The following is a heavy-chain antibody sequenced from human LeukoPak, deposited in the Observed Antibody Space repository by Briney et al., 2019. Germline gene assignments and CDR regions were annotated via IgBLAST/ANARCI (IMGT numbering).Heavy chain of an antibody. Sequence: GASVKVSCKASGGTFSSYAISWVRQAPGQGLEWMGWISTYNGNTNYAQKLQGRVTMTTDTSTSTAYMELRSLRSDDTAVYYCASVGLLYYFDYWGQGTLVTVSS. CDR2: ISTYNGNT. CDR3: ASVGLLYYFDY. CDR1: GGTFSSYA. J-gene: IGHJ4*02. V-gene: IGHV1-18*01.